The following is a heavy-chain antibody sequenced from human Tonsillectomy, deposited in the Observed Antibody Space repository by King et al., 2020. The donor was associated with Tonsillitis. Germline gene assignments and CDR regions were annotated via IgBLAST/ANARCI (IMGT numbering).Heavy chain of an antibody. D-gene: IGHD3-22*01. V-gene: IGHV3-53*01. Sequence: VQLVESGGGLIQPGGSLRLSCAASGFSVSTNYMSWVRQAPGKGLEWVSVIYSGGDTYYAESVKGRFTISRDNSKNTLYLQINCLRAEDTAVYYCARIFRYYDRDGYNPAMYFPLWGQGTLVTVSS. CDR3: ARIFRYYDRDGYNPAMYFPL. CDR2: IYSGGDT. J-gene: IGHJ1*01. CDR1: GFSVSTNY.